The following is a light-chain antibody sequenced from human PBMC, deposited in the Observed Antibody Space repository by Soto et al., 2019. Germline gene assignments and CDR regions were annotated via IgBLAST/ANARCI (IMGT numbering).Light chain of an antibody. Sequence: QSALTQPASVSGSPGQSITISCTGTSSDVGGYKFVSWYQQHPGKAPKLMIYDVSNRPSGVSNRFSGSKSGNTASLTISELQTEDEADYYCSSYTSSGTLVVFGGGTQLTVL. CDR3: SSYTSSGTLVV. J-gene: IGLJ2*01. CDR1: SSDVGGYKF. V-gene: IGLV2-14*03. CDR2: DVS.